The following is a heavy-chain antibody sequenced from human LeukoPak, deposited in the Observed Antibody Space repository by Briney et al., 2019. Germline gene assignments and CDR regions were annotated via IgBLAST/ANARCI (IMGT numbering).Heavy chain of an antibody. CDR3: ARLPRLWFGEWPREY. CDR1: GGSFSSYS. Sequence: GGSLRLSCAASGGSFSSYSMNWVRQAPGKGLEWVSYISSSRSTIYYADSVKGLFTISRDNAKNSLHLQMNSQRAENTAVYYCARLPRLWFGEWPREYWGQGTLGTVSS. CDR2: ISSSRSTI. V-gene: IGHV3-48*01. J-gene: IGHJ4*02. D-gene: IGHD3-10*01.